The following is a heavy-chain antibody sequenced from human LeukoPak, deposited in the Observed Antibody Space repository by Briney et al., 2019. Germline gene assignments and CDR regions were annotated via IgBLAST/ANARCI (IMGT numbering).Heavy chain of an antibody. Sequence: PSQTLSLTCTVSGGSISSGSYYWSWIRQPAGKGLEWIGRIYTSGSTNYNPSLKSRVTISVDTSKNQFSLKLSSVTAADTAVYYCARGPNKYYFDYWGQGTLVTVSS. CDR3: ARGPNKYYFDY. CDR2: IYTSGST. V-gene: IGHV4-61*02. D-gene: IGHD2-8*01. J-gene: IGHJ4*02. CDR1: GGSISSGSYY.